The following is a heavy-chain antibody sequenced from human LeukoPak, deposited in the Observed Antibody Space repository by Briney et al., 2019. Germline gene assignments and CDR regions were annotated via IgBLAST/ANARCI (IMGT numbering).Heavy chain of an antibody. J-gene: IGHJ4*02. CDR3: AREYDYDWGSYRFYYFDY. D-gene: IGHD3-16*02. CDR2: IYTSGST. V-gene: IGHV4-61*02. Sequence: SQTLSLTCTVSGGSISSGSYYWSWIRQPGGKGLEWIGRIYTSGSTNYNPSLKSRVTISVDTSKNQFSLKLSSVTAADTAVYYCAREYDYDWGSYRFYYFDYWGQGTLVTVSS. CDR1: GGSISSGSYY.